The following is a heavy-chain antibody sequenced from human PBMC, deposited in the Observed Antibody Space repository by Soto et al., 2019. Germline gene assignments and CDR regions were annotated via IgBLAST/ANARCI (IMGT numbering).Heavy chain of an antibody. CDR3: AREGGYYYDSSGYYRPHFDY. Sequence: SVKVSCKASGGTFSSYAISWVRQAPGQGLEWMGGIIPIFGTANYAQKFQGRVTITADESTSTAYMELSSLRSEGTAVYYCAREGGYYYDSSGYYRPHFDYWGQGTLVTVSS. D-gene: IGHD3-22*01. CDR2: IIPIFGTA. V-gene: IGHV1-69*13. J-gene: IGHJ4*02. CDR1: GGTFSSYA.